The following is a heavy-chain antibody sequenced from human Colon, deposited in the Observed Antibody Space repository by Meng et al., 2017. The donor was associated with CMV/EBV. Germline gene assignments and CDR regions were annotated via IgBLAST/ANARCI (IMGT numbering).Heavy chain of an antibody. J-gene: IGHJ6*02. CDR2: LKSDGSST. CDR1: GFTFRSYW. V-gene: IGHV3-74*01. CDR3: ARDNYYGMDV. Sequence: GGSLRLSCAASGFTFRSYWMHWVRQAPGKGLVWVSRLKSDGSSTTYADSVKGRFTISRDNAKNTLYLQMNSPRGEDTAEYYCARDNYYGMDVWGQGTTVTVSS.